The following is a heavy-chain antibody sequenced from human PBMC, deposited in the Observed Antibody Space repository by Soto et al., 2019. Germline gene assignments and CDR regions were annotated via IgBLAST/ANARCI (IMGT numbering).Heavy chain of an antibody. V-gene: IGHV3-11*01. CDR1: GFTFSDYY. J-gene: IGHJ6*02. Sequence: GSLRLSCAASGFTFSDYYMSWIRQAPGKGLEWVSLIGESGTPTYYADSVKGRFTISRDNSGNTLFLEMYSLRAEDTAVYYCARYIPGVRYYGMDVWGQGNTVTVSS. CDR3: ARYIPGVRYYGMDV. CDR2: IGESGTPT. D-gene: IGHD2-2*01.